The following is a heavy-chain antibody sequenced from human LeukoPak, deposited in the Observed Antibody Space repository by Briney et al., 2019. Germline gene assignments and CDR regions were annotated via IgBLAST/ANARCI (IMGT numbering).Heavy chain of an antibody. D-gene: IGHD4-17*01. V-gene: IGHV3-23*01. CDR2: IGYSAGDT. CDR3: AKDDDGHHHGVDH. Sequence: GGSLRLSCAASGFTVSSYAMTWVRQAPGKGLGWVSAIGYSAGDTYYADSVKGRFTISRDNSMNTLYLQMSSLRADDTALYHCAKDDDGHHHGVDHWGQGTLVTVSS. CDR1: GFTVSSYA. J-gene: IGHJ4*02.